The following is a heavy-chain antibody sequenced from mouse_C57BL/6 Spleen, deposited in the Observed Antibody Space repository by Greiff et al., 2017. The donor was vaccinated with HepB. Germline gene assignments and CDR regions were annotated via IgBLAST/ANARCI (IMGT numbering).Heavy chain of an antibody. CDR3: TREGRDSNDGFAY. CDR1: GFTFSSYA. CDR2: ISSGGDYI. Sequence: EVKVVESGEGLVKPGGSLKLSCEASGFTFSSYAMSWVRQTPEKRLEWVAYISSGGDYIYYADTVKGRFTISRDKARNTLYLQMSSLKSEDTAMYYCTREGRDSNDGFAYWGQGTLVTVSA. V-gene: IGHV5-9-1*02. J-gene: IGHJ3*01. D-gene: IGHD2-12*01.